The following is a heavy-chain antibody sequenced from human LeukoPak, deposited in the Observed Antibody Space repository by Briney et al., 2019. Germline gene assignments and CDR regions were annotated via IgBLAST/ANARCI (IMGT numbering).Heavy chain of an antibody. D-gene: IGHD4-23*01. V-gene: IGHV2-5*01. CDR3: AHGTSSHFGGDAFDI. CDR1: GFSLSTSGVG. J-gene: IGHJ3*02. CDR2: IYWNDDQ. Sequence: SGPTLVKPTQTLTLTCTFSGFSLSTSGVGVGWLRQPPGKALEWLALIYWNDDQRYTPSLKSRLTITTDTSKNQVVLTMTNVDPVDSATYYCAHGTSSHFGGDAFDIWGQGTMVTVSS.